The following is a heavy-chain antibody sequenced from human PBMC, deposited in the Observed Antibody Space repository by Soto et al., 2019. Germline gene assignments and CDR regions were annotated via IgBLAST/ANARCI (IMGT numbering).Heavy chain of an antibody. CDR1: GFIFTSYS. J-gene: IGHJ1*01. CDR2: ISSGGEFI. D-gene: IGHD6-19*01. CDR3: ARDRSADRFVQYFQH. V-gene: IGHV3-21*01. Sequence: GGSLRLSCAASGFIFTSYSMVWVRLAPGKGLEWVSSISSGGEFIYYADAVKGRFTISRDNVQNSLYLQMNSLTSEDTAVYYCARDRSADRFVQYFQHWGPGTLVTVSS.